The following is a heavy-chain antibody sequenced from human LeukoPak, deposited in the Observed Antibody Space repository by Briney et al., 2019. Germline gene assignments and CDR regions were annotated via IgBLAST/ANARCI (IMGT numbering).Heavy chain of an antibody. CDR2: IWYDGSNK. V-gene: IGHV3-33*01. D-gene: IGHD6-19*01. CDR1: GFTFSSYG. CDR3: ARDDEWLAGL. Sequence: GRSLRLSCAASGFTFSSYGMHGVRQAPGKGLEWVAVIWYDGSNKYYADSVKGRFTISRDNSKNTLYLQMNSLRAEDTAVYYCARDDEWLAGLWGQGTLVTVSS. J-gene: IGHJ4*02.